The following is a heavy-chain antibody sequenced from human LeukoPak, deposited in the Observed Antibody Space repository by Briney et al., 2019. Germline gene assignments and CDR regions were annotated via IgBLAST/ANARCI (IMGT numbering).Heavy chain of an antibody. J-gene: IGHJ4*02. Sequence: PSETLSLTCTVSGGSISSSSYYWGWIRQPPGKGLEWIGSIYYSGSTYYNPSLKSRVTISVDTSKNQFSLKLSSVTAADTAVYYCARDRGMENIDYWGQGTLVTVSS. CDR3: ARDRGMENIDY. D-gene: IGHD3-10*01. CDR1: GGSISSSSYY. CDR2: IYYSGST. V-gene: IGHV4-39*07.